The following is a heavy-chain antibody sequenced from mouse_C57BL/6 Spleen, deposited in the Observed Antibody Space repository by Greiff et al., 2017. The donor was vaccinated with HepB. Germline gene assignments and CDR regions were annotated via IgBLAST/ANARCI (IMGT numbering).Heavy chain of an antibody. CDR1: GFTFSSYA. D-gene: IGHD2-12*01. CDR3: ARDYTNHEGFAY. Sequence: EVHLVESGGGLVKPGGSLKLSCAASGFTFSSYAMSWVRQTPEKRLEWVATISDGGSYTYYPDNVKGRFTISRDNAKNNLYLQMSHLKSEDTAMYYCARDYTNHEGFAYWGQGTLVTVSA. V-gene: IGHV5-4*01. CDR2: ISDGGSYT. J-gene: IGHJ3*01.